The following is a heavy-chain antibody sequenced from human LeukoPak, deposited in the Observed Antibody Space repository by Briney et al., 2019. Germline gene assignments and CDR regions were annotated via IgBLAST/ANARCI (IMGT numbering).Heavy chain of an antibody. CDR2: ISGSTGST. J-gene: IGHJ4*02. V-gene: IGHV3-23*01. D-gene: IGHD6-19*01. Sequence: QPGGSLRLSCAASGFTSSSYAMNWVRQAPGKGLEWVSAISGSTGSTYYADSVKGRFTISRDNSKNTPYLQMNSLRAEDTAVYYCAKDRMGSSGWNDESKDYWGQGTLVTVSS. CDR1: GFTSSSYA. CDR3: AKDRMGSSGWNDESKDY.